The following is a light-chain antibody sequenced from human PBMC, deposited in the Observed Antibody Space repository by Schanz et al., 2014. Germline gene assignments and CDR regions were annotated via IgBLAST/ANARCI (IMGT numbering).Light chain of an antibody. CDR2: GAS. CDR3: QQYNSWPPNT. Sequence: EIVMTQSPATLSVSPGERATLSCRASQSVSSNLPWYQQKPGQAPRLLIYGASTRATGIPARFSGSGSGTEFTLTISSLQSEDFAVYYCQQYNSWPPNTFGQGTKLEIK. J-gene: IGKJ2*01. CDR1: QSVSSN. V-gene: IGKV3-15*01.